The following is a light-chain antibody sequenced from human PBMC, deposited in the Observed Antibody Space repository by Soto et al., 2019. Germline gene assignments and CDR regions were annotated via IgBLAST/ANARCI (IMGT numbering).Light chain of an antibody. V-gene: IGKV3-11*01. Sequence: EIVLTQSPATLSLSPGERATLSCRASQSVSSYLAWYQQKPGQAPRLLIYDASTRATGIPARFSGSGSGTDFTLTISSLEPEDVAVYYCQQSSNWPLTFGGGTKVEIK. CDR3: QQSSNWPLT. CDR1: QSVSSY. CDR2: DAS. J-gene: IGKJ4*01.